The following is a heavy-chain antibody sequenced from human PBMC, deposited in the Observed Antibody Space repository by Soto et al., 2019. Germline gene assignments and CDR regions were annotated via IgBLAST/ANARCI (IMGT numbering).Heavy chain of an antibody. D-gene: IGHD6-13*01. CDR2: IIPILGIA. J-gene: IGHJ5*02. CDR3: ARLQQLVAPYNWFDP. Sequence: SVKVSCKASGGTFSSYTISWVRQAPGQGLERMGRIIPILGIANYAQKFQGRVTITADESTSTAYMELSSLSSEDTAVYYCARLQQLVAPYNWFDPWGQGTLVTVSS. CDR1: GGTFSSYT. V-gene: IGHV1-69*02.